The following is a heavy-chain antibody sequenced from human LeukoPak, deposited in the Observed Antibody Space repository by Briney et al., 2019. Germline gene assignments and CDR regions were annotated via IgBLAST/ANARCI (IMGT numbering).Heavy chain of an antibody. Sequence: SETLSLTCTVSGGSISNYWSWIRQPAGKGLEWIGYIYYSGSTNYNPSLKSRVTISVDTSKNQFSLKLSSVTAADTAVYYCARGGGFGDVWGQGTTVTVSS. J-gene: IGHJ6*02. V-gene: IGHV4-59*01. CDR3: ARGGGFGDV. CDR2: IYYSGST. D-gene: IGHD3-10*01. CDR1: GGSISNY.